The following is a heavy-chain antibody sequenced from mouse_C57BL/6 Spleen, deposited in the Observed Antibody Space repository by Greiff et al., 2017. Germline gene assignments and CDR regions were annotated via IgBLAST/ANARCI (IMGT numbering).Heavy chain of an antibody. D-gene: IGHD1-1*02. V-gene: IGHV1-74*01. Sequence: VKLQQPGAELVKPGASVKVSCKASGYTFTSYWMHWVKQRPGQGLEWIGRIHPSDSDTNYNQKFKGKATVTVDKSSSTAYMQLSSLAYYDSEFYDSARGGSYGYIDYWGQGTTLTVSS. CDR1: GYTFTSYW. J-gene: IGHJ2*01. CDR3: ARGGSYGYIDY. CDR2: IHPSDSDT.